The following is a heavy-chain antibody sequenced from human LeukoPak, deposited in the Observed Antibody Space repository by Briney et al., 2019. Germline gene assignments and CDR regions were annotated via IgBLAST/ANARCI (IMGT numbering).Heavy chain of an antibody. CDR1: GFTFSSYG. V-gene: IGHV3-23*01. D-gene: IGHD3-10*01. CDR2: ISGSGGST. J-gene: IGHJ6*03. CDR3: VRWYGGSGLENYYSYMDV. Sequence: PGGSLRLSCAASGFTFSSYGMSWVRQAPGKGLEWVSAISGSGGSTYYADSVKGRFTISRDNSKNTLYLQMNSLRAEDTAVYYCVRWYGGSGLENYYSYMDVWGKGTTVTISS.